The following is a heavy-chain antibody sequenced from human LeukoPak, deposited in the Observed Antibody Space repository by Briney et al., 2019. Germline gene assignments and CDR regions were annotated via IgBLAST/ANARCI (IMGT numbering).Heavy chain of an antibody. J-gene: IGHJ4*02. CDR3: AKYQSGLLRGVHFDY. V-gene: IGHV3-23*01. Sequence: GGSLRLSCAASGFTFSSYAMSWGHQAPGKGLELVSAISGSGGSTYYADSVKGRFTISRDNSKNSLYLQMNSLRAEDTAVYYCAKYQSGLLRGVHFDYWGQGTLVTVSS. CDR2: ISGSGGST. CDR1: GFTFSSYA. D-gene: IGHD2-2*01.